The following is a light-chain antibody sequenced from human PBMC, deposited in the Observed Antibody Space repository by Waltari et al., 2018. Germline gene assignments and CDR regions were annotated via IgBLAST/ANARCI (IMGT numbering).Light chain of an antibody. V-gene: IGKV1-39*01. CDR3: QHNYGTRPIT. CDR2: KAS. Sequence: DIQMTQSPSSLSASVGDRVTITCRASENVNNYFNWYQQQPRKAPKLLLYKASTLESGVPSRFSGSGSGTDYTLTISSLQSEDGGREDCQHNYGTRPITVGGGTKVEIK. J-gene: IGKJ4*01. CDR1: ENVNNY.